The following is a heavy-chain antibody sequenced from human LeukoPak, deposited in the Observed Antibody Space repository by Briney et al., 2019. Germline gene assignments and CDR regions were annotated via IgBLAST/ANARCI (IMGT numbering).Heavy chain of an antibody. V-gene: IGHV1-2*02. CDR2: INPNRGGT. D-gene: IGHD6-19*01. Sequence: ASVKVSCKPSGYTFTGYYMHWVRQAPGQGLEWVGWINPNRGGTNYAQTFQGRVTMTRDTSISTAYMELSRLRSDDTAVYYCARGPPRYYFYSSFGYWGQGNLVTVSS. J-gene: IGHJ4*02. CDR1: GYTFTGYY. CDR3: ARGPPRYYFYSSFGY.